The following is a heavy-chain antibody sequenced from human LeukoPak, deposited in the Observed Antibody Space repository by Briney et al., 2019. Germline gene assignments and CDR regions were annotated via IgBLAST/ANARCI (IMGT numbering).Heavy chain of an antibody. J-gene: IGHJ4*02. CDR2: IKQDGSEK. CDR3: ARIRITIFGVVITPHYLDY. CDR1: GFTFSSYW. V-gene: IGHV3-7*01. Sequence: GGSLRLSCAASGFTFSSYWMSWVRQAPGKGLEWVANIKQDGSEKYYVDSVKGRFTISRDNAKNSLYLQMNSLRAEDTAVYYCARIRITIFGVVITPHYLDYWGQGTLVTVSS. D-gene: IGHD3-3*01.